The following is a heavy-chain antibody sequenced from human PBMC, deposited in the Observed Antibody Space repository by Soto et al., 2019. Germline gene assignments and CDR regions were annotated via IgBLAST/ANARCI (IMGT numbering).Heavy chain of an antibody. D-gene: IGHD5-12*01. J-gene: IGHJ6*02. CDR2: ISSSSSYI. Sequence: LRLSCAASGFTFSSYSMNWVRQAPGKGLEWVSSISSSSSYIYYADSVKGRFTISRDNAKNSLYLQMNSLRAEDTAVYYCARAPPVEMATQFEYYGMDVWGQGTTVTVSS. V-gene: IGHV3-21*01. CDR1: GFTFSSYS. CDR3: ARAPPVEMATQFEYYGMDV.